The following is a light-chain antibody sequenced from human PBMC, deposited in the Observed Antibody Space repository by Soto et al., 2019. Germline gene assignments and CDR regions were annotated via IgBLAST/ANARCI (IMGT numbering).Light chain of an antibody. Sequence: QSVLTQPPSVSAAPGQKVTISCSGSGSNIGKNDVSWYLQLPGAAPKLLIYDTNKRPSGIPDRFSGSKSGTSATLGITGLKNGDEADYFCGPWATRLSVVVFGGGTKLTVL. CDR3: GPWATRLSVVV. J-gene: IGLJ2*01. CDR1: GSNIGKND. CDR2: DTN. V-gene: IGLV1-51*01.